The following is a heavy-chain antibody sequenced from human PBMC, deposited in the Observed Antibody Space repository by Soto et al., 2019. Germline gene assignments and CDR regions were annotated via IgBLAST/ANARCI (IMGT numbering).Heavy chain of an antibody. Sequence: ASVTVSCKASGYTFTGYYMHWVRQAPGQGLEWMGWINPNSGGTNYAKKFQGRVTMTSETSISTAYMELSRLRSDDTAVYYCARGREQLVPSYYYGMDVWGQGTTGTVSS. CDR2: INPNSGGT. CDR3: ARGREQLVPSYYYGMDV. D-gene: IGHD6-6*01. CDR1: GYTFTGYY. V-gene: IGHV1-2*02. J-gene: IGHJ6*02.